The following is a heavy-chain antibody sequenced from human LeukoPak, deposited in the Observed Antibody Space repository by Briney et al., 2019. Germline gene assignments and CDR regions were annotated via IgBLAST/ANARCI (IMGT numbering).Heavy chain of an antibody. V-gene: IGHV3-23*01. J-gene: IGHJ2*01. CDR2: ISGSGGTT. CDR1: GSSFTSHA. Sequence: PGGSLRLSCAASGSSFTSHAMNWVRQTPGKGLEWVSVISGSGGTTYYADSVQGRFTISRDNSKNTLHLQMNTLRAEDTAIFYCVTSRRTGTYLEGYFDLWGRGTLVTVSS. CDR3: VTSRRTGTYLEGYFDL. D-gene: IGHD1-26*01.